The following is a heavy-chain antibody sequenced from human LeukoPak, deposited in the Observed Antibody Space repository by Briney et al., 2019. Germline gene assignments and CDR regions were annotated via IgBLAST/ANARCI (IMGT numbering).Heavy chain of an antibody. V-gene: IGHV3-23*01. CDR2: ISGSGGST. CDR3: AIPDYGDYVFSDY. CDR1: GLNISSYA. Sequence: GGSLRLFCGACGLNISSYAMSSFVQDPGRRLVWVSAISGSGGSTNCADSVKRRLTIFRDNSKNRLYLQMTRLRAEETAVYYCAIPDYGDYVFSDYWGQGTLVTVSS. D-gene: IGHD4-17*01. J-gene: IGHJ4*02.